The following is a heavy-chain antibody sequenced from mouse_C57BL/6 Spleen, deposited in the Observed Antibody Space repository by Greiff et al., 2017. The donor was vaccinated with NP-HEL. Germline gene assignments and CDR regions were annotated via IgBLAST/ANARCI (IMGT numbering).Heavy chain of an antibody. V-gene: IGHV1-18*01. J-gene: IGHJ4*01. CDR3: ATYSNEYYAMDY. CDR2: INPKNGGT. Sequence: VHVKQSGPELVKPGASVKIPCKASGYTFTDYYMDWVKQSPGKSLEWIGDINPKNGGTIYNQKFKGKATLTVDKSSSTAYMPLRSLTSEDTAVYCCATYSNEYYAMDYWGQGTSVTVAS. D-gene: IGHD2-5*01. CDR1: GYTFTDYY.